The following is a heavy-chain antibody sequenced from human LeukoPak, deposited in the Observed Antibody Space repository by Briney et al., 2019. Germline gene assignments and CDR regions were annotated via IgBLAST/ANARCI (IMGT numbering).Heavy chain of an antibody. Sequence: ASVKVSCKASGYTFTGYYMHWVRQAPGQGLEWMGWINPNSGGTNYAQKFQGRVTMTRDTSISTAYMELSRLRSDDTAVYYRLVRGVITLTYFDYWGQGTLVTVSS. J-gene: IGHJ4*02. CDR3: LVRGVITLTYFDY. CDR1: GYTFTGYY. CDR2: INPNSGGT. V-gene: IGHV1-2*02. D-gene: IGHD3-10*01.